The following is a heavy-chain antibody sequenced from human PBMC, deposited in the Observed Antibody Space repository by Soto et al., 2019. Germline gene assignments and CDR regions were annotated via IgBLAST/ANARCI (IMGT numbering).Heavy chain of an antibody. CDR1: GYTFTPYW. Sequence: PGESVKISCKGSGYTFTPYWTTWVRQLPGKGLEWMGRIDPSDSYTNYSPSFHGQVTFSADRSSNTAYLQWSSLRASDTAIYYCARSPKMGARRCCFAPWGQGTQVTVSS. D-gene: IGHD3-16*01. CDR2: IDPSDSYT. V-gene: IGHV5-10-1*01. J-gene: IGHJ5*01. CDR3: ARSPKMGARRCCFAP.